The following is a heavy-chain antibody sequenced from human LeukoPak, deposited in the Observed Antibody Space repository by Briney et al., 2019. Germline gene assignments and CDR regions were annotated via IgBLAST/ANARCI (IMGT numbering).Heavy chain of an antibody. CDR2: INRDESST. J-gene: IGHJ4*02. CDR1: GFSFSNYW. V-gene: IGHV3-74*01. CDR3: ARLRGYSYGLDY. Sequence: GSLRLSCAASGFSFSNYWLHWVRQAPGKGLVWVSRINRDESSTSYADSVKGRFTISRDTAKNSLYLQMNSLRAEDTAVYYCARLRGYSYGLDYWGQGILVTVSS. D-gene: IGHD5-18*01.